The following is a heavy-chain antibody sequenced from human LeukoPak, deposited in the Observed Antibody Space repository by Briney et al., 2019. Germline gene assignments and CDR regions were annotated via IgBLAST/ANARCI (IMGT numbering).Heavy chain of an antibody. CDR2: ISAYNGNT. CDR1: GYTFTSYY. Sequence: ASVKVSCKASGYTFTSYYMHWVRQAPGQGLEWMGWISAYNGNTNYAQKLQGRVTMTTDTSTSTAYMELRSLRSDDTAVYYCARVQVVGYSSGWYGYWGQATLVTVSS. D-gene: IGHD6-19*01. V-gene: IGHV1-18*04. CDR3: ARVQVVGYSSGWYGY. J-gene: IGHJ4*02.